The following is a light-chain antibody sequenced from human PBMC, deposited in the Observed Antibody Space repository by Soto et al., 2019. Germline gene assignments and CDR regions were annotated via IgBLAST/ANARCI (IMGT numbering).Light chain of an antibody. CDR2: DAS. V-gene: IGKV3-20*01. J-gene: IGKJ4*01. CDR3: QQYGSSPLT. Sequence: ETMWTQSAGNMSVSPGEIATRCCRASQSVSSSYLARYQQKPGLAPRLLIYDASSRATGIPDRFSGSGSGTDFTLTISRLEPEDFAVFYCQQYGSSPLTFGGGTKVDIK. CDR1: QSVSSSY.